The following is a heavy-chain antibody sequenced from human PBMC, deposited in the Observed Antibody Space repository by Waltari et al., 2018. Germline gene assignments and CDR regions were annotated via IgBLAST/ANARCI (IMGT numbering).Heavy chain of an antibody. V-gene: IGHV4-39*01. CDR3: VRPPHCRGNTCTAL. J-gene: IGHJ4*02. Sequence: QVYLQESGPGLVTPSESLSLTCTVSGASVKSTSYYWGGIRQPPGKGLEWIGRSYNSGTTYYTPFLKVRVTISVDASEKQFYLPLTSVTAADTAVYFCVRPPHCRGNTCTALWGQGALVTVSS. D-gene: IGHD3-10*01. CDR2: SYNSGTT. CDR1: GASVKSTSYY.